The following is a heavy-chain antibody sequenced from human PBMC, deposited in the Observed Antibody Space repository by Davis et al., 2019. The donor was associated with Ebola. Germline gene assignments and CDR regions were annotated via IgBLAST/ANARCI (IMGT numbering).Heavy chain of an antibody. V-gene: IGHV1-69*04. CDR3: ARDGYYDILTGYPFDY. Sequence: AASVKVSCKASGGTFSSYAISWVRQAPGQGLEWMGRIIPILGIANYAQKFQGRVTMTRDTSTSTVYMELSSLGSEDTAVYYCARDGYYDILTGYPFDYWGQGTLVTVSS. J-gene: IGHJ4*02. CDR2: IIPILGIA. CDR1: GGTFSSYA. D-gene: IGHD3-9*01.